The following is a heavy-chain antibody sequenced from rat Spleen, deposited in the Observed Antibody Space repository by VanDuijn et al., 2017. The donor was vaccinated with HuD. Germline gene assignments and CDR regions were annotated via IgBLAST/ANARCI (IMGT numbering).Heavy chain of an antibody. J-gene: IGHJ3*01. CDR3: ATRKANWFPY. CDR2: IFYDGNRA. V-gene: IGHV5-19*01. Sequence: EVQLVESGGGLVQPGRSLKLSCAASGFTFTNYGMHWIRQAPTNGLEWVATIFYDGNRAYYRDSVKGRFTVSRDNAKSTLYLQMDSLRSEDTATYYCATRKANWFPYWGQGTLVTVSS. CDR1: GFTFTNYG.